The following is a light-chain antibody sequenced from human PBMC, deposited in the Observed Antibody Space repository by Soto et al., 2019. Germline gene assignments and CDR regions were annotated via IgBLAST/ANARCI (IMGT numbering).Light chain of an antibody. V-gene: IGLV2-8*01. CDR1: SSDVGGYNY. CDR2: EVS. CDR3: SSYAGSNNLV. Sequence: QSALTQPPSASGSPGQSVTISCTGTSSDVGGYNYVSWYQQHPGKAPNLMIYEVSKRPSGVPDRFSGSKSGNTASLTVSGRHAEEEADYYCSSYAGSNNLVFGGGTKVTVL. J-gene: IGLJ2*01.